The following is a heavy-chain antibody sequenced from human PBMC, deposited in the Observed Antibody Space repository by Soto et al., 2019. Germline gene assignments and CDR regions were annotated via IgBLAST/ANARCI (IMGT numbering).Heavy chain of an antibody. D-gene: IGHD6-13*01. J-gene: IGHJ4*02. CDR2: INPSGGST. CDR1: GGTFSSYA. V-gene: IGHV1-46*03. Sequence: ASVKVSCKASGGTFSSYAISWVRQAPGQGLEWMGIINPSGGSTSYAQKFQGSVTMTRDTSTSTVYMELSSLRSEDTAVYYCARAPRRAAADSYYFDYWGQGTLVTVSS. CDR3: ARAPRRAAADSYYFDY.